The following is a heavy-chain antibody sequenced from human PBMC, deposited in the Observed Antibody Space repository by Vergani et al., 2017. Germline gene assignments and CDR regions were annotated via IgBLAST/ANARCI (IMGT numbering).Heavy chain of an antibody. CDR2: INSDGSST. D-gene: IGHD5-12*01. CDR3: ARGYSGYSRDLGIDDY. J-gene: IGHJ4*02. V-gene: IGHV3-74*01. Sequence: EVQLVESGGGVVQPGGSVRLSCAASGFTFSSYWMHWVRQAPGKGLVWVSRINSDGSSTSYADSVKGRFTISRDNAKNTLYLQMNSLRAEDTAVYYCARGYSGYSRDLGIDDYWGQGTLVTVSS. CDR1: GFTFSSYW.